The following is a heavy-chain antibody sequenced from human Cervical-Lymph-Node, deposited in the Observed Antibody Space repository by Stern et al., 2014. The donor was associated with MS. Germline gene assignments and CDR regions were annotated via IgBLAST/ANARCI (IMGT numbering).Heavy chain of an antibody. D-gene: IGHD7-27*01. Sequence: QDQLVQSGPGLLKPSETLSLTCTVSGDSIRSYFWTWIRQPPGRTLEWIGYIYYSGSANYDPSLKSPVTMSVDTSHKQFALKLTAVTAADTAVYYCARKADWGDYFDYWGQGVLVTVSS. CDR1: GDSIRSYF. V-gene: IGHV4-59*08. J-gene: IGHJ4*02. CDR2: IYYSGSA. CDR3: ARKADWGDYFDY.